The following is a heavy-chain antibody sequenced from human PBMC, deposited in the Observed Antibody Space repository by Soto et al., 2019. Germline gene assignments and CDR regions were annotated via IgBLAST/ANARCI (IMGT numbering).Heavy chain of an antibody. Sequence: QVQLVQSGAEVKKPGASVKVSCKASGYTFTSYAMHWVRQAPGQRLEWMGWINAGNGNTKYSQKFQGRVTITRDTSASTAYMELSSLRSEDTAVYYCARDSAWFGDLSWFDPWGQGTLVTVSS. CDR1: GYTFTSYA. J-gene: IGHJ5*02. CDR3: ARDSAWFGDLSWFDP. CDR2: INAGNGNT. D-gene: IGHD3-10*01. V-gene: IGHV1-3*01.